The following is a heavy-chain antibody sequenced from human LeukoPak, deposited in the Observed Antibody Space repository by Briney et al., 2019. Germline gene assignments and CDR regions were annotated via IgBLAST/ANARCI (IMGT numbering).Heavy chain of an antibody. CDR2: SRSRAHGGTT. V-gene: IGHV3-49*03. D-gene: IGHD2-2*01. CDR1: GFSFGDNA. Sequence: GRSLRLSCTGFGFSFGDNAMIWFRQSPGKGLEWVSLSRSRAHGGTTDYAASVMGRFTMSRNDSKNIAYLQMDSLETEDTAVYYCSRVERSSINNYYYYMAVWGKGTSVTVSS. CDR3: SRVERSSINNYYYYMAV. J-gene: IGHJ6*03.